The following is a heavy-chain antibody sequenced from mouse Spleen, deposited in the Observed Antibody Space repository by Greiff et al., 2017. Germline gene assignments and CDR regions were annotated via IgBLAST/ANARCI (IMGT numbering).Heavy chain of an antibody. Sequence: EVHLVESGGGLVKLGGSLKLSCAASGFTFSSYAMSWVRQTPEKRLEWVATISSGGGNTYYPDSVKGRFTISRDNAKNTLYLQMSSLKSEDTAMYYCARQEYGPLYFDYWGQGTTLTVSS. D-gene: IGHD2-10*02. CDR2: ISSGGGNT. J-gene: IGHJ2*01. CDR3: ARQEYGPLYFDY. V-gene: IGHV5-9-3*01. CDR1: GFTFSSYA.